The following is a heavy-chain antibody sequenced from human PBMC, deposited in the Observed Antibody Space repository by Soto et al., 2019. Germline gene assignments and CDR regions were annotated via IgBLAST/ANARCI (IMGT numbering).Heavy chain of an antibody. J-gene: IGHJ6*02. CDR3: ARHDCISSSCYYYYYYSMDV. CDR2: IIPIFDTA. D-gene: IGHD2-2*01. CDR1: GYTFINYG. Sequence: ASVKVSCKASGYTFINYGISWVRQAPGQGLEWMGGIIPIFDTANYAQKFQGRVTITADESTSTAYMELSSLRSEDTAVYYCARHDCISSSCYYYYYYSMDVWGQGTTVTVSS. V-gene: IGHV1-69*13.